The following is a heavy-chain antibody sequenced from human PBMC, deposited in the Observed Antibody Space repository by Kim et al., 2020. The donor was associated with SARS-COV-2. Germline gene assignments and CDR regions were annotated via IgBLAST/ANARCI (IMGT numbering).Heavy chain of an antibody. V-gene: IGHV3-23*01. CDR3: GYCSGGSCYSWDY. D-gene: IGHD2-15*01. Sequence: YADSVKGRFTSSRDNSKNTLYLQMNSLRAEDTAVYYCGYCSGGSCYSWDYWGQGTLVTVSS. J-gene: IGHJ4*02.